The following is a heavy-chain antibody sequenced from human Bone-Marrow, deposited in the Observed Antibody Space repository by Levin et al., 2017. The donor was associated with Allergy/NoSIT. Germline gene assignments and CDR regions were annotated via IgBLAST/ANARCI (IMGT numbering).Heavy chain of an antibody. CDR1: GFTFSDHY. Sequence: GGSLRLSCAVSGFTFSDHYMDWVRQAPGRGLEWLARSRNKANSYTTEYAASVKGRFTISRDDSRESLYLQMNSLKTEDTAVYYCVRGHNSFDYWGQGTLVTVSS. V-gene: IGHV3-72*01. CDR2: SRNKANSYTT. J-gene: IGHJ4*02. CDR3: VRGHNSFDY.